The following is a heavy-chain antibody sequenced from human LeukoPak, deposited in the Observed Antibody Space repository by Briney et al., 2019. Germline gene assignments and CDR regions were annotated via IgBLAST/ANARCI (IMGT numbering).Heavy chain of an antibody. CDR2: IIPILGIA. CDR1: GYTFTGYY. Sequence: ASVKVSCKASGYTFTGYYMHWVRQAPGQGLEWMGRIIPILGIANYAQKFQGRVTITADKSTSTAYMELSSLRSEDTAVYYCATTYYYDSSGYYPSFDYWGQGTLVTVSS. J-gene: IGHJ4*02. D-gene: IGHD3-22*01. CDR3: ATTYYYDSSGYYPSFDY. V-gene: IGHV1-69*02.